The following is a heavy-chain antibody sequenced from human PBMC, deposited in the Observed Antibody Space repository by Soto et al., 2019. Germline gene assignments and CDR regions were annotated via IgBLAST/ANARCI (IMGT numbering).Heavy chain of an antibody. CDR2: ISGSGGST. D-gene: IGHD2-2*02. CDR3: AKDSGCSSTSCYKHYYYGMDV. J-gene: IGHJ6*02. Sequence: PGGSLRLSCAASGFTFSSYAMSWVRQAPGKGLEWVSAISGSGGSTYYADSVKGRFTISGDNSKNTLYLQMNSLRAEDTAVYYCAKDSGCSSTSCYKHYYYGMDVWGQGTTVTVSS. CDR1: GFTFSSYA. V-gene: IGHV3-23*01.